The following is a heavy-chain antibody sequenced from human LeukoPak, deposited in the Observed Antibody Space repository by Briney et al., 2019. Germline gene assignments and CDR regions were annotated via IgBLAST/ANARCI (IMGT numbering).Heavy chain of an antibody. J-gene: IGHJ4*02. V-gene: IGHV2-70*01. CDR1: GFSLSTSGMC. Sequence: SGPALVKPTQTLTLTCTFSGFSLSTSGMCVSWIRQPPGKALEWLALIDWDDDKYYSASLKTRLTISKDTSKNQVVLTMTNMDPVDTATYYCARMGLDILTGYYWAFDYWGQGTLVTVSS. CDR2: IDWDDDK. D-gene: IGHD3-9*01. CDR3: ARMGLDILTGYYWAFDY.